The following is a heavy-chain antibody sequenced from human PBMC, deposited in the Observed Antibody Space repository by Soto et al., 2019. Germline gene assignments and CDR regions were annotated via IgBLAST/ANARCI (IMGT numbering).Heavy chain of an antibody. CDR1: GFTFSSYA. CDR2: ISYDGSNK. V-gene: IGHV3-30-3*01. J-gene: IGHJ3*02. D-gene: IGHD6-6*01. Sequence: QVQLVESGGGVVQPGRSLRLSCAASGFTFSSYAMHWVRQAPGKGLEWVAVISYDGSNKYYADSVKGRFTISRDNSKNTLYLQMNSLRAEDTAVYYCTRDGRYSSSTEDAFDISGQGTMVTVSS. CDR3: TRDGRYSSSTEDAFDI.